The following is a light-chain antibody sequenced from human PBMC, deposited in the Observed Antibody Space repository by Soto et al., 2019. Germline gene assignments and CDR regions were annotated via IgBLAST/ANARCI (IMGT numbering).Light chain of an antibody. Sequence: QSVLTQPASVSDSPGHSITISCTGTSSDVGGSNFVSWYQQHPGKPPRLIIYDVANRPSGVSNRFSGSKSGSTASLIISRLQTEDEADYYCVSYTSSTTYVFGTGTKVTVL. CDR1: SSDVGGSNF. CDR3: VSYTSSTTYV. CDR2: DVA. V-gene: IGLV2-14*03. J-gene: IGLJ1*01.